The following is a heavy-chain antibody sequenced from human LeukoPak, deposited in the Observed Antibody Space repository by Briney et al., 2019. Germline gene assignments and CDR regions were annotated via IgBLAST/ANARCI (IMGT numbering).Heavy chain of an antibody. CDR1: GFTVSSNY. CDR2: IYSGGST. D-gene: IGHD5-12*01. J-gene: IGHJ4*02. Sequence: GGSLRLSCAASGFTVSSNYMSWVRQAPGKGLEWVSVIYSGGSTYYADSVKGRFTISRDNAKNSLYLQMNSLRAEDTAVYYCARDSGYGFEYYFDYWGQGTLVTVSS. V-gene: IGHV3-66*01. CDR3: ARDSGYGFEYYFDY.